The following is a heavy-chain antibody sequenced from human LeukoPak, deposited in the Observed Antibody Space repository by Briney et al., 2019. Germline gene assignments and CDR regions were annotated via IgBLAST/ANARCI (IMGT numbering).Heavy chain of an antibody. V-gene: IGHV4-59*08. D-gene: IGHD6-19*01. CDR1: GGSISSYY. J-gene: IGHJ6*02. CDR3: ARLHSSGWYYYYYGMDV. Sequence: SETLSLTCTVSGGSISSYYWSWIRQPPGKGLEWIGYIYYSGSTNYNPSLKSRVTISVDTSKNQFSLKLSSVTAADTAVYYCARLHSSGWYYYYYGMDVWGQGTTVTVSS. CDR2: IYYSGST.